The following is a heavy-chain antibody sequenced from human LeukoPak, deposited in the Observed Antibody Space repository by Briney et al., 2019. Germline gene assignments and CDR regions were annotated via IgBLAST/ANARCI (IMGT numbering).Heavy chain of an antibody. J-gene: IGHJ4*02. V-gene: IGHV3-74*01. CDR1: GFTFSSYW. CDR2: INSDGSST. D-gene: IGHD3-10*01. Sequence: GGSLRLSCAASGFTFSSYWMHWVRQAPGKGLVWVSRINSDGSSTSYADSVKGRFTISRDNAKNTLYLQMNSLRAEDTAVYYCARESGIRGLGFDCWGQGTLVTVSS. CDR3: ARESGIRGLGFDC.